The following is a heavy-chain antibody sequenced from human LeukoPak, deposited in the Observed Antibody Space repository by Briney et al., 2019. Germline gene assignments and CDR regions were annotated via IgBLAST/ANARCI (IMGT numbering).Heavy chain of an antibody. Sequence: KPSETLSLTCTVSGGSISSSSYYWGWIRQPPGKGLEWIGSIYYSGSTYYNPSLKSRVTISVDTSKNQFSLKLSSVTAADTAVYYCARSYSSSRQEIDYWGQGTLVTVSS. CDR2: IYYSGST. V-gene: IGHV4-39*01. CDR1: GGSISSSSYY. D-gene: IGHD6-13*01. J-gene: IGHJ4*02. CDR3: ARSYSSSRQEIDY.